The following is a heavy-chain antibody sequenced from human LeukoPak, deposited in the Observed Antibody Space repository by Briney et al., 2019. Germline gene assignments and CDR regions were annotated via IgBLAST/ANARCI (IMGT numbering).Heavy chain of an antibody. D-gene: IGHD6-6*01. CDR1: GFTVSSNY. CDR2: IYSGIST. J-gene: IGHJ4*02. V-gene: IGHV3-66*02. Sequence: GESLRLSYAASGFTVSSNYMTWVRQALGKGLEWVSGIYSGISTYYADSVKGRFTISRDTSNNTLYLQMNSLRAEDTAVYYCARNPSSSQDHWGQGTLVTVSS. CDR3: ARNPSSSQDH.